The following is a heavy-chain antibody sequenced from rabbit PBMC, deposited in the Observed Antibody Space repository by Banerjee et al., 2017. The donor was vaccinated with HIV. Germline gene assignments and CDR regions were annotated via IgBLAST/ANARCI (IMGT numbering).Heavy chain of an antibody. CDR2: IYGGSSGST. D-gene: IGHD4-1*01. CDR3: ARDLAGVIGWNFNL. CDR1: GFSFSNKYV. Sequence: QEQLEESGGDLVKPEGSLTLTCTASGFSFSNKYVMCWVRQAPGKGLEWIACIYGGSSGSTYYASWAKGRFTISKASWTTVTLQMTSLTAADTATYLCARDLAGVIGWNFNLWGPGTLVTVS. V-gene: IGHV1S45*01. J-gene: IGHJ4*01.